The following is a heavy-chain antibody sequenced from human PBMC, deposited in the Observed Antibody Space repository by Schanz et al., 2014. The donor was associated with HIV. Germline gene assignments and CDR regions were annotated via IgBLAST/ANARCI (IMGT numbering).Heavy chain of an antibody. V-gene: IGHV3-NL1*01. J-gene: IGHJ4*02. CDR2: IYSGGST. CDR1: GFTFSSYG. D-gene: IGHD3-22*01. Sequence: QVQLVESGGGVVQPGRSLRLSCAASGFTFSSYGMHWVRQAPGKGLEWVSVIYSGGSTYYADSVKGRFTFSRDNSKNTLYLQMNSLRAEDTAVYYCARVRDTSYYDSSGYYLDYWGQGTLVTVSS. CDR3: ARVRDTSYYDSSGYYLDY.